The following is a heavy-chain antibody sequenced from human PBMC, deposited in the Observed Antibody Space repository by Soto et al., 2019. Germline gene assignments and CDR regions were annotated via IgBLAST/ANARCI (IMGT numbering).Heavy chain of an antibody. J-gene: IGHJ4*02. V-gene: IGHV1-69*06. CDR1: GGTFSSYA. D-gene: IGHD3-22*01. CDR2: IIPIFGTA. CDR3: FYYYYDSSGYSLYYFDY. Sequence: QVQLVQSGAEVKKPGSSVKVSCKASGGTFSSYAISWVRQAPGQGLEWMGGIIPIFGTANYAQKFQGRVTITADKSTSTAYMELSSLRSVDTAVYYCFYYYYDSSGYSLYYFDYWGQGTLVTVSS.